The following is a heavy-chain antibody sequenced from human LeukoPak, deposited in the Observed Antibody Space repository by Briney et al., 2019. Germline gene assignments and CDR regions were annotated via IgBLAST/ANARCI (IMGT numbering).Heavy chain of an antibody. Sequence: SETLSLTCTVSGGSISSYYWSWIRQPPGKGLEWIGYIYYSGSTNYNPSLKSRVSISVDTSRNQFSLKLGSVTAADTAVYYCARRMPAGTVDYWGQGTLVTVSS. D-gene: IGHD6-19*01. CDR1: GGSISSYY. V-gene: IGHV4-59*01. CDR2: IYYSGST. J-gene: IGHJ4*02. CDR3: ARRMPAGTVDY.